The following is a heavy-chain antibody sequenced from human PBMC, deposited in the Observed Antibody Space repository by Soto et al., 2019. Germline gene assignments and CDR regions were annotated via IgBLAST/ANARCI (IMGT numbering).Heavy chain of an antibody. J-gene: IGHJ5*02. Sequence: SETLSLTCTVSGGSISSYYWSWIRQPPGKGLEWIGYIYYSGSTNYNPSLKSRVTISVDTSKNQFSLKLSSVTAADTAVYYCARARKGQLANWFDPWGQGTLVTVS. V-gene: IGHV4-59*01. CDR1: GGSISSYY. CDR2: IYYSGST. CDR3: ARARKGQLANWFDP. D-gene: IGHD6-6*01.